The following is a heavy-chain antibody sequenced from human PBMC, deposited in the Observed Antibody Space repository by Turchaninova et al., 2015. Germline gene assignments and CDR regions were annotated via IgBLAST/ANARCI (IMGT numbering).Heavy chain of an antibody. CDR2: ISWNSGSI. CDR3: ARLMTTVTSYYFDY. V-gene: IGHV3-9*01. Sequence: EVQLVESRGGLVQPGRSLSLSCAASGFTFDDYPMHRVRQSPGKGLEWVSGISWNSGSIGYADSVKGRFTISRDNAKNSLYLQMNSLRAEDTALYYCARLMTTVTSYYFDYWGQGTLVTVSS. J-gene: IGHJ4*02. D-gene: IGHD4-17*01. CDR1: GFTFDDYP.